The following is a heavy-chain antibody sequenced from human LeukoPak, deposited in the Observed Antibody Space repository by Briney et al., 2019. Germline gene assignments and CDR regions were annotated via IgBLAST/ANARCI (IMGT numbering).Heavy chain of an antibody. CDR2: ISWDGGST. J-gene: IGHJ4*02. CDR3: AKESNYAEGGFDY. Sequence: TGGSLRLSCAASGFTFDDYTMHWVRQAPGKGLEWVSLISWDGGSTYYADSVKGRFTISRDNSKNSLYLQMNSLRTEDTALYYCAKESNYAEGGFDYLGQGTLVTVSS. V-gene: IGHV3-43*01. CDR1: GFTFDDYT. D-gene: IGHD4-11*01.